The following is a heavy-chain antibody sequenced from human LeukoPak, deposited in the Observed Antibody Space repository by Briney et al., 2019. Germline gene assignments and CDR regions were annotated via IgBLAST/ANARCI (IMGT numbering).Heavy chain of an antibody. CDR3: VSFYEAY. CDR1: GNYW. V-gene: IGHV3-74*01. D-gene: IGHD2/OR15-2a*01. Sequence: GGSLRLSCAASGNYWMHWVRQAPGKGLVWVSHINSDGSWTSYADSVKGRFTISKDNAKNTVYLQMNNLRAEDMAVYYCVSFYEAYWGRGTLVTVSS. CDR2: INSDGSWT. J-gene: IGHJ4*02.